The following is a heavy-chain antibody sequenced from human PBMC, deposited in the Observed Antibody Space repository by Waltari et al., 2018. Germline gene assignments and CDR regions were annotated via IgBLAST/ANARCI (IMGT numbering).Heavy chain of an antibody. CDR2: INHSGST. V-gene: IGHV4-34*01. J-gene: IGHJ4*02. D-gene: IGHD3-10*01. CDR1: GGSFRGYS. CDR3: ARGAGVFDY. Sequence: QVQLQQWGAGLLKPSETLSLTCAVYGGSFRGYSWSWIRQPPGKGLEWIGEINHSGSTNYNPSLKSRVTISVDTSKNQFSLKLSSVTAADTAVYYCARGAGVFDYWGQGTLVTVSS.